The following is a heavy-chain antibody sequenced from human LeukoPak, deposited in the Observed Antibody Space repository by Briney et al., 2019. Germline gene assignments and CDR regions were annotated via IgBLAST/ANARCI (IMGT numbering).Heavy chain of an antibody. Sequence: PGGSLRLSCAASGFTFSSYGMHWVRQAPGKGLEWVAVIWYDGSNKYYADSVKGRFTISRDNSKNTLYLQMNSLRAEDTAVYYCARAPDFWSGYRYYFDYWGQGTLVTVSS. V-gene: IGHV3-33*01. D-gene: IGHD3-3*01. CDR3: ARAPDFWSGYRYYFDY. CDR2: IWYDGSNK. J-gene: IGHJ4*02. CDR1: GFTFSSYG.